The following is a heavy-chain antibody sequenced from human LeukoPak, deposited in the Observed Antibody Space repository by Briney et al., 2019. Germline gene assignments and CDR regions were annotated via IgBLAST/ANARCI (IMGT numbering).Heavy chain of an antibody. J-gene: IGHJ4*02. Sequence: HPGGSLRLSCAASGFTFSSYGMSWVRQAPGKGLEWVSYISSFSGTINYADSVKGRFTISRDNAKNSLYLQMNSLRAEDTAVYYCARDQGGVGYWGQGALVTVSS. CDR3: ARDQGGVGY. V-gene: IGHV3-48*01. CDR1: GFTFSSYG. CDR2: ISSFSGTI. D-gene: IGHD3-16*01.